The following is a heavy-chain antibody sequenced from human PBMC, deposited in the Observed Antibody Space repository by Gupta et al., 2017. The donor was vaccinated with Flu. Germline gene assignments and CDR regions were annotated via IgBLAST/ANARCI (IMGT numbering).Heavy chain of an antibody. CDR3: ARHGVQLRQFMWFDP. J-gene: IGHJ5*02. V-gene: IGHV4-39*01. D-gene: IGHD1-1*01. Sequence: QLLLHESGPGLVNPSGTLSLSCNVSGGSIRDSFYYWGWIRQPPGKGLEWLATVYQDGTTYYNPSRESRLSASMDTSQNQFSLKLTSVKAADTAMYYCARHGVQLRQFMWFDPWGQGTLVSVS. CDR1: GGSIRDSFYY. CDR2: VYQDGTT.